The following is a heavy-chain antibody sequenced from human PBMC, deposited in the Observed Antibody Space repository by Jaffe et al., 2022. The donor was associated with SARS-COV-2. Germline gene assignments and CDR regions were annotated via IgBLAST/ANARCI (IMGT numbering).Heavy chain of an antibody. CDR3: ARAPLQLTYGMDV. CDR2: INHSGST. CDR1: GGSFSGYY. D-gene: IGHD5-18*01. V-gene: IGHV4-34*01. Sequence: QVQLQQWGAGLLKPSETLSLTCAVYGGSFSGYYWSWIRQPPGKGLEWIGEINHSGSTNYNPSLKSRVTISVDTSKNQFSLKLSSVTAADTAVYYCARAPLQLTYGMDVWGQGTTVTVSS. J-gene: IGHJ6*02.